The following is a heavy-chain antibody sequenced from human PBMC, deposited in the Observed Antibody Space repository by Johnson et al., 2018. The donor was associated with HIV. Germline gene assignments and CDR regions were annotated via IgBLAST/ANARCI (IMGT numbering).Heavy chain of an antibody. CDR1: GFTFSSYA. J-gene: IGHJ3*02. Sequence: QVQLVESGGGLVQPGGSLRLSCAASGFTFSSYAMHWVRQAPGKGLEYVSAISSNGGSTYYADSVKGRFTISRDNAQNSLYLQMNSLRAEDTAVYYCASPRWLVPHDAFDIWGQGTLVTVSS. D-gene: IGHD6-19*01. CDR2: ISSNGGST. CDR3: ASPRWLVPHDAFDI. V-gene: IGHV3-64*04.